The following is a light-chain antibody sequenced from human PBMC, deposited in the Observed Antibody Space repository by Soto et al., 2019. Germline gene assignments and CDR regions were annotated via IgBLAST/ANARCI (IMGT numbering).Light chain of an antibody. Sequence: QSALTQPPSASGTPGQKVFISCSGSSSNIGGTNYAYWYQQLPGAAPKLLMHSNNLRPSGVPDRFSGSKSGNTASLTVSGLQAADEADYFCKSYAGSNTYVFGSGTKVTVL. CDR2: SNN. V-gene: IGLV1-47*02. CDR3: KSYAGSNTYV. CDR1: SSNIGGTNY. J-gene: IGLJ1*01.